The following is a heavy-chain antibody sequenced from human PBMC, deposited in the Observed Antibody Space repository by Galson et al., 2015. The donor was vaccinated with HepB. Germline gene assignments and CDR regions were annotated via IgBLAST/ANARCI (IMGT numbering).Heavy chain of an antibody. CDR3: AKRYTSGWSNFDY. CDR2: ISGGGGST. V-gene: IGHV3-23*01. D-gene: IGHD6-19*01. CDR1: GFTFTNYA. J-gene: IGHJ4*02. Sequence: SLRLSCAASGFTFTNYAMNWVRQAPGKGLEWVSTISGGGGSTYYADSVKGRFTISRDNSKNTLYLQMNSLRVEDTAVYYCAKRYTSGWSNFDYWGQGTLVTVSS.